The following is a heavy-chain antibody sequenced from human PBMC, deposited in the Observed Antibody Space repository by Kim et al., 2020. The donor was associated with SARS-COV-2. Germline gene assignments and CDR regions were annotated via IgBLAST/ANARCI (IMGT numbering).Heavy chain of an antibody. Sequence: YGDSLKGRFTLSRGNAKNTLYLQMNSLTAEDTAVYYCARRQFTSGWYYFDYWGQGTLVTVSS. CDR3: ARRQFTSGWYYFDY. J-gene: IGHJ4*02. D-gene: IGHD6-19*01. V-gene: IGHV3-74*01.